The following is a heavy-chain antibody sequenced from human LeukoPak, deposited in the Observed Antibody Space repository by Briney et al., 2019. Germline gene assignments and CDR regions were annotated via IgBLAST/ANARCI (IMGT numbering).Heavy chain of an antibody. J-gene: IGHJ4*02. Sequence: KPSETLSLTCTVSGGSISSGSYYWSWIRQPAGKGLEWIGRIYTSGSTNYNPSLKSRVTISVDTSKNQFSLKLSSVTAADTAVYYCARDSFPSGVRGVDYWGQGTLVTVSS. V-gene: IGHV4-61*02. D-gene: IGHD3-10*01. CDR3: ARDSFPSGVRGVDY. CDR2: IYTSGST. CDR1: GGSISSGSYY.